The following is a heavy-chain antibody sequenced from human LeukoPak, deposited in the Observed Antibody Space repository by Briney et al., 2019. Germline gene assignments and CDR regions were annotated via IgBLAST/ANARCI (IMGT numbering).Heavy chain of an antibody. V-gene: IGHV4-39*01. D-gene: IGHD3-10*01. CDR3: ARHLGQLWFGLDV. Sequence: SKTLSLTCTVSGASISSSGYYWAWIRQPPGQGLEWIGSTSYGGTTYYDPSLKSRITISVDTSKTHFTLNLSSVTAADTAVYYCARHLGQLWFGLDVWGQGTTVIVSS. J-gene: IGHJ6*02. CDR2: TSYGGTT. CDR1: GASISSSGYY.